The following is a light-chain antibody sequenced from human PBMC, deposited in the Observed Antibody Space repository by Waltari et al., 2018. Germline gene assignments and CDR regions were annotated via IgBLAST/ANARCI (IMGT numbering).Light chain of an antibody. CDR1: SSDLGGYTS. CDR3: SSYTGNNNVVI. J-gene: IGLJ2*01. CDR2: EVS. V-gene: IGLV2-8*01. Sequence: QSALTQPPSASGSLGQSVTISCTGASSDLGGYTSVSRSQQHPGKAPKLMIYEVSKRPSGVPDRFSGSKSGNTASLTVSGLQADDEADYYCSSYTGNNNVVIFGGGTKLTVL.